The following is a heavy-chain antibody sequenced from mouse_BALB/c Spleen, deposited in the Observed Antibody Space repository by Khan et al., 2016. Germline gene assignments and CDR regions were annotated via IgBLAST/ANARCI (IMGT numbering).Heavy chain of an antibody. CDR3: ARWDGYIY. Sequence: EVQLQESGPGLVKPSQSLSLTCTVTGYSITSDYAWNWIRQFPGNKLEWMGYISYSGSTSYNPSLKSRISITRDTSKNQFFLQLNSVTTEDTATXYCARWDGYIYWGQGTTLTVSS. V-gene: IGHV3-2*02. CDR1: GYSITSDYA. D-gene: IGHD1-2*01. CDR2: ISYSGST. J-gene: IGHJ2*01.